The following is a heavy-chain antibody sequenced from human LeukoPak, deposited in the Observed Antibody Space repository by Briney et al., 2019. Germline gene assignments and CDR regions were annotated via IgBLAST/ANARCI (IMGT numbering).Heavy chain of an antibody. V-gene: IGHV4-39*01. J-gene: IGHJ4*02. Sequence: PSETLSLTCTVSGDSINSRPYYWGWVRQPPGKGLEWIASIYYTGGTYYNPSLQSRVSISVDTSKTQFSLQLSSVTAADTAVYYCARLVGAATDPFDHWGQGTLVTVSS. CDR1: GDSINSRPYY. CDR2: IYYTGGT. D-gene: IGHD2-15*01. CDR3: ARLVGAATDPFDH.